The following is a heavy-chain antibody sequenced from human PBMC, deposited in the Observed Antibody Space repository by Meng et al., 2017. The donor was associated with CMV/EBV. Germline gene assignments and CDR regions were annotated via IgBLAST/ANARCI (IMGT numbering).Heavy chain of an antibody. Sequence: SLKISCAASGFTFDDYAMHWVRQAPGKGLEWVSGISWNSGSIGYADSVKGRFTISRDNAKNSLYLQMNSLRSEDTAVYYCARESYSSGWYSFDYWGQGTLVTVSS. D-gene: IGHD6-19*01. CDR1: GFTFDDYA. CDR3: ARESYSSGWYSFDY. J-gene: IGHJ4*02. CDR2: ISWNSGSI. V-gene: IGHV3-9*01.